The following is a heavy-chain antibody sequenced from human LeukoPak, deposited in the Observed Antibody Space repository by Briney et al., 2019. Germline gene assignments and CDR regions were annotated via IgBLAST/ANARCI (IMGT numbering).Heavy chain of an antibody. D-gene: IGHD1-7*01. J-gene: IGHJ4*02. V-gene: IGHV1-8*01. CDR3: ARGWEHRQLELYDY. CDR1: GYTFTSYD. CDR2: MNPNSGNT. Sequence: GASVKVSCKASGYTFTSYDINWVRQATGQGLEWMGWMNPNSGNTGYAQKFQGRVTMTRNTSISTAYMELSSLRSEDTAVYYCARGWEHRQLELYDYWGQGTLVTVSS.